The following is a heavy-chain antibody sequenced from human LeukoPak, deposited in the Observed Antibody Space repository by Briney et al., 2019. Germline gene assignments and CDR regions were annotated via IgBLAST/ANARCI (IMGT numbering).Heavy chain of an antibody. Sequence: GGSLRLSCTAAEFSCSTHWMHWVRQAPGKGLVWVSGIKTDGTYTTYAGSVKGRFTISRDNARNSLALQMHSLRPEDTALYYCARDLAEVGGNLRRELAFWGQGTLITVSS. D-gene: IGHD4-23*01. V-gene: IGHV3-74*01. CDR2: IKTDGTYT. CDR1: EFSCSTHW. CDR3: ARDLAEVGGNLRRELAF. J-gene: IGHJ4*02.